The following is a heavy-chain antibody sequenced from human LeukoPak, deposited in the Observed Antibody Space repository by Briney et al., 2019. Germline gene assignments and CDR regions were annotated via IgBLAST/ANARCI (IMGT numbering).Heavy chain of an antibody. CDR2: INPSGGST. Sequence: ASVKVSCKASGYTFTRYYMHWVRQAPGQGLEWMGIINPSGGSTSYAQKFQGRVTMTRDTSTSTVYMELSSLRSEDTAVYYCARDNPPNYGMDVWGQGTTVTVSS. CDR1: GYTFTRYY. CDR3: ARDNPPNYGMDV. J-gene: IGHJ6*02. V-gene: IGHV1-46*01.